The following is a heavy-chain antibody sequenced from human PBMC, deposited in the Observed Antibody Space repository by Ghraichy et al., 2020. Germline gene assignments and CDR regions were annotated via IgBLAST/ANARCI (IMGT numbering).Heavy chain of an antibody. CDR1: GFSVSDNF. CDR3: ASARIRDDY. J-gene: IGHJ4*02. Sequence: GESLNISCAASGFSVSDNFMSWVRQAPGKGLEWVSLIYNDGNTYYADSVKGRFTISRDRSVNTLYLQMNSLTTEDTALYYCASARIRDDYWGQGTLVTVSS. V-gene: IGHV3-66*01. CDR2: IYNDGNT. D-gene: IGHD5-24*01.